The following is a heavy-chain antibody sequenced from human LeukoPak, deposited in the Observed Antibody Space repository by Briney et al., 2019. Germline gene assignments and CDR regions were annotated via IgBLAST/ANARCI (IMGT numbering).Heavy chain of an antibody. J-gene: IGHJ4*02. CDR1: GYTFTSYY. CDR3: ARDHNWGPDY. Sequence: GASVKVSCKASGYTFTSYYMHWVRQAPGQGLEWMGIVNPSGGSTSYAQKFQGRVTMTRDTSISTLYMELNSLTSDDTAVYYCARDHNWGPDYWGQGTLVSVSS. V-gene: IGHV1-46*01. CDR2: VNPSGGST. D-gene: IGHD7-27*01.